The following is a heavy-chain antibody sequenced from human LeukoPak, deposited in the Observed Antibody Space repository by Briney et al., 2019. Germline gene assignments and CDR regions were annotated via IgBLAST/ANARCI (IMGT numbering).Heavy chain of an antibody. Sequence: QTGGSLRLSCVASGFSFDNFAMHWVRQAPGKGLEWVSGISWNSVTRGYADSVKGRFTISRDNAENSLHLQMNSLRPEDMALYYCAKDLVEKYWEWYPLDYWGQGTLVTVSS. CDR2: ISWNSVTR. J-gene: IGHJ4*02. CDR1: GFSFDNFA. D-gene: IGHD3-3*01. CDR3: AKDLVEKYWEWYPLDY. V-gene: IGHV3-9*03.